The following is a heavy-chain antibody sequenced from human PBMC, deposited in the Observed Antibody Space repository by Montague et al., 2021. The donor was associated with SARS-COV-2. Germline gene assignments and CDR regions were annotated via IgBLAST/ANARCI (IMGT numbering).Heavy chain of an antibody. CDR1: GGSISGHY. J-gene: IGHJ2*01. CDR3: AREFRIELWQTNWYFGL. Sequence: SETLSLNCSVSGGSISGHYWSWIRQPPGKGLEWICNFDHSGDTKYNPSLKSRATISVDTSKNHFALRLSSVTAADTAVYYCAREFRIELWQTNWYFGLWGRGTLVTVSS. V-gene: IGHV4-59*11. D-gene: IGHD3-16*01. CDR2: FDHSGDT.